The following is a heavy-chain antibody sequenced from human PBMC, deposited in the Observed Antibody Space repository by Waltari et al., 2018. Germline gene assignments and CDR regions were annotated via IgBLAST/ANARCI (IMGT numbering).Heavy chain of an antibody. J-gene: IGHJ6*02. V-gene: IGHV5-10-1*03. D-gene: IGHD1-26*01. CDR3: ARTALRAGGYYYGMDV. CDR2: IGLSDSYT. Sequence: EVQLVQSGAEVKKPGESLRISCKGSGYSFTSYWISWVRQMPGKGLEWMGRIGLSDSYTNYSPSFQGHCTISADKPSSTAYLQWSSLKASDTAMYYCARTALRAGGYYYGMDVWGQGTTVTVSS. CDR1: GYSFTSYW.